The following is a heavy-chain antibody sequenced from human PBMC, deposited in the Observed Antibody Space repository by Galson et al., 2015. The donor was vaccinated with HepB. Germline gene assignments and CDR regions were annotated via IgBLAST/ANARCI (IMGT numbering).Heavy chain of an antibody. V-gene: IGHV1-46*01. J-gene: IGHJ5*02. Sequence: SVKVSCKASGYTFTNYHIHWVRQAPGQGLEWMGIINPSGGGTNYAQKFQGRVTMTRDTSTSTVYMEPGSLRSEDTALYYCARDGGSRISCRWGGNWFDPWGQGTLVTVSS. D-gene: IGHD3-3*02. CDR1: GYTFTNYH. CDR3: ARDGGSRISCRWGGNWFDP. CDR2: INPSGGGT.